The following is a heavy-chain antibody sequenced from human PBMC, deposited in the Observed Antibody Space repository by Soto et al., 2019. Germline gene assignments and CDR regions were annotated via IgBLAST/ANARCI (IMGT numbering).Heavy chain of an antibody. V-gene: IGHV3-30*04. Sequence: GGSLRLSCAASGFTFSDYALHWVRQAPGKGLECVAVISYDGSNKYCADSVKGRFTISRDNSKNTMYLQINSLRGEDTAVYFCARENGLAAAGIWPDHWGQGTLVTVSS. D-gene: IGHD6-13*01. CDR1: GFTFSDYA. J-gene: IGHJ5*02. CDR2: ISYDGSNK. CDR3: ARENGLAAAGIWPDH.